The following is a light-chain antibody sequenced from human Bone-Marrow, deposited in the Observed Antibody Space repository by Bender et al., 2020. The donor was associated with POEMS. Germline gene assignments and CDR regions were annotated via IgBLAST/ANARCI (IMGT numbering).Light chain of an antibody. Sequence: QSALTQPASVSGSPGQSITISCTGSNSDVGSYNFVSWYQQHPGKAPKVMIYDVANRPSGVSDRFSGSKSGNTASLTISGLQAEDEADFYCCSYADNSVWVFGGGTKLTVL. CDR3: CSYADNSVWV. J-gene: IGLJ3*02. CDR1: NSDVGSYNF. V-gene: IGLV2-14*03. CDR2: DVA.